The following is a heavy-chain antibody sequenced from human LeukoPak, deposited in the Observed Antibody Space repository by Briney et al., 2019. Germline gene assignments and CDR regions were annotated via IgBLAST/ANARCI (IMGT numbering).Heavy chain of an antibody. Sequence: VGSLRLSCAASGFTFSNYWMTWVRQAPGKGLEWVANIDQDGSEKFYVDSVKGRFTISRDNGKNSMYLQMNSLRAEDTALYYCARDQGAAGDYWGQGTLVTVSS. D-gene: IGHD6-13*01. CDR3: ARDQGAAGDY. CDR2: IDQDGSEK. CDR1: GFTFSNYW. J-gene: IGHJ4*02. V-gene: IGHV3-7*01.